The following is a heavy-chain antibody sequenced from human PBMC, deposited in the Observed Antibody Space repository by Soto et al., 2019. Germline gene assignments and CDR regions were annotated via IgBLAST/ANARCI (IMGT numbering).Heavy chain of an antibody. J-gene: IGHJ6*02. CDR2: IKQDGSEK. V-gene: IGHV3-7*01. Sequence: EVQLVESGGGLVQPGGSLRLSCAASGFTFSSYWMSWVRQAPGKGLEWVANIKQDGSEKYYVDSVKGRFTISRDNAKNSLYLQMNSLRAEDTAVYYCAREERPIAVAGPYYYYYYGMDVWGQGTTVTVSS. CDR3: AREERPIAVAGPYYYYYYGMDV. CDR1: GFTFSSYW. D-gene: IGHD6-19*01.